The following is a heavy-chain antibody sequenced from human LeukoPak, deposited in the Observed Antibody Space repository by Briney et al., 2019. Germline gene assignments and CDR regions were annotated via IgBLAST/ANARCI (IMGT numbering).Heavy chain of an antibody. D-gene: IGHD3-10*01. V-gene: IGHV3-21*01. CDR3: AKGGPSRITMVRGVIPYFDY. Sequence: GGSLRLSCAASGFTFSSYEMNWVRQAPGKGLEWVSSISSSSSYIYYADSVKGRFTISRDNAKNSLYLQMNSLRAEDTAVYYCAKGGPSRITMVRGVIPYFDYWGQGTLVTVSS. J-gene: IGHJ4*02. CDR1: GFTFSSYE. CDR2: ISSSSSYI.